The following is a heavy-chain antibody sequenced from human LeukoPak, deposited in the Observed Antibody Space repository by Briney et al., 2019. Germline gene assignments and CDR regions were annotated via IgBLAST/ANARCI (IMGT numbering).Heavy chain of an antibody. D-gene: IGHD1-26*01. J-gene: IGHJ4*02. CDR3: ASLSGSYLGPLSFDY. Sequence: GRSLRLSCAASGFTFSSYAMHWVRQAPGKGLEWVAVISYDGSNTYYADSVKGRFTISRDNSKNTLYLQMNSLRAEDTAVYYCASLSGSYLGPLSFDYWGQGTLVTVSS. CDR2: ISYDGSNT. CDR1: GFTFSSYA. V-gene: IGHV3-30*04.